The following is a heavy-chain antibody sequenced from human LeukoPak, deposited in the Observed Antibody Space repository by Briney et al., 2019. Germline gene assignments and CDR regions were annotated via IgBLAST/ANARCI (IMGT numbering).Heavy chain of an antibody. Sequence: GGSLRLSCAASGFTFSSYSMNWVRQAPGKGLEWVSSISSSSSYIYYADSVKGRFTISRDNAKNSLYLQMNSLRAEDTAVYYCARVGVAAAGTDYWGQGTLVTVSS. CDR2: ISSSSSYI. V-gene: IGHV3-21*01. CDR1: GFTFSSYS. D-gene: IGHD6-13*01. J-gene: IGHJ4*02. CDR3: ARVGVAAAGTDY.